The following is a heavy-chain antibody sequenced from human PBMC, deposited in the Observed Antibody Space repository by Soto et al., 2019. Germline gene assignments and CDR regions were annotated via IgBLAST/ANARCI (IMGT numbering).Heavy chain of an antibody. V-gene: IGHV1-18*01. Sequence: QVQLVQSGGEVKTPGASVKVSCKASGYFLHSYDVSWVRQAPGQGLEWVGGISSYNGYTEYPQNSQDRVTLTTDTSTSTSYMELRNLRSADTAIYYCARTSRSYAGKFDYWGQGTLVTVSS. CDR2: ISSYNGYT. CDR1: GYFLHSYD. CDR3: ARTSRSYAGKFDY. D-gene: IGHD3-16*01. J-gene: IGHJ4*02.